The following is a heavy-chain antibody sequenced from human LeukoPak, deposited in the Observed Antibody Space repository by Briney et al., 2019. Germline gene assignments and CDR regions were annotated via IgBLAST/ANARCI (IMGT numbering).Heavy chain of an antibody. D-gene: IGHD3-10*01. CDR3: ATLRRGAGVDY. J-gene: IGHJ4*02. Sequence: SVKLSCKVSGYTLTELSMHWVRQAPGKGLEWMGGFDPEDGETIYAQKFQGRVTMNEDTSTDTAYMELSSLRSEDTAVYYCATLRRGAGVDYWGQGTLVTVSS. CDR1: GYTLTELS. CDR2: FDPEDGET. V-gene: IGHV1-24*01.